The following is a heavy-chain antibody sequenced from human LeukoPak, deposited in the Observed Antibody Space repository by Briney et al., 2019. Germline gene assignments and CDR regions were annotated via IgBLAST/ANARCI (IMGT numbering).Heavy chain of an antibody. Sequence: GGSLRLSCAASGFTLSSYWMSWVRQAPGKGLEWVASINEDGSEKYYVDSVKGRFTISRDNAQNSVYLHMNSLTAEDTALYYCARDWVAGVPFDAFDIWGQGTMVSVSS. D-gene: IGHD3-10*01. J-gene: IGHJ3*02. CDR1: GFTLSSYW. CDR3: ARDWVAGVPFDAFDI. CDR2: INEDGSEK. V-gene: IGHV3-7*03.